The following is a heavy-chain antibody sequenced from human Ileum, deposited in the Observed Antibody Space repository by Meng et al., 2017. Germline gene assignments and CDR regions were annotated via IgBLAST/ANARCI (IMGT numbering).Heavy chain of an antibody. V-gene: IGHV1-8*01. Sequence: QVPRVRACAEGKKCVASVKGSCKASRYTFSSYDINWVRQATGQGLEWMGWMNPNSGNTNYAQKFHGRVTMTRNTSISTAYLELSSLISEDTAIYYCAGRRPYGDYPISNYWGQGTLVTVSS. D-gene: IGHD4-17*01. CDR1: RYTFSSYD. CDR3: AGRRPYGDYPISNY. J-gene: IGHJ4*02. CDR2: MNPNSGNT.